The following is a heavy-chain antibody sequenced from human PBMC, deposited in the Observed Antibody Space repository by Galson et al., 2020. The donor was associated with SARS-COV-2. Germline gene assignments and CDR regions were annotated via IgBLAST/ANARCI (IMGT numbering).Heavy chain of an antibody. CDR2: IMGNDGNT. D-gene: IGHD1-26*01. CDR3: AKGWDIISWFDY. Sequence: TGGSLRLSCAASGFTFISYAMNWVRQAPGKGLEWVSGIMGNDGNTYYADSVKGRFTISRDNSKNTLYLQMNSLRAEDTALYYCAKGWDIISWFDYWGQGTLVTVSS. J-gene: IGHJ5*01. CDR1: GFTFISYA. V-gene: IGHV3-23*01.